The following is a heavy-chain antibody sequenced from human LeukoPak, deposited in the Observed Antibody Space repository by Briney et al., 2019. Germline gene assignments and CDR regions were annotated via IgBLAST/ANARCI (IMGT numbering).Heavy chain of an antibody. CDR1: GFTFSSYA. CDR2: ISYDGSNK. CDR3: ARAPKFRLVGVPTGPLDP. J-gene: IGHJ5*02. Sequence: PGGSLRRSCAASGFTFSSYAMHWVRQAPGNGLEGVAVISYDGSNKYYTDSVKGRFFISRDNAKNSLYLQRNSLRAEATAVYYCARAPKFRLVGVPTGPLDPWGPGPLVTVSS. V-gene: IGHV3-30*04. D-gene: IGHD1-26*01.